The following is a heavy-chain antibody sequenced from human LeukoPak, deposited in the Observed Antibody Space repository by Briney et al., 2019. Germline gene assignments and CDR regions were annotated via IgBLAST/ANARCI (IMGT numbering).Heavy chain of an antibody. V-gene: IGHV3-21*05. D-gene: IGHD3-10*01. CDR3: ARGSGSYSGGMDV. CDR2: ISSRSSDT. J-gene: IGHJ6*02. Sequence: PGGSLRLSCVASGFTFSTYGMNWVRQAPGKGLEWVSHISSRSSDTYYADSVKGRFTISRDNAKNSLYLQMNSLRAEDTAVYYCARGSGSYSGGMDVWGQGTTVTVSS. CDR1: GFTFSTYG.